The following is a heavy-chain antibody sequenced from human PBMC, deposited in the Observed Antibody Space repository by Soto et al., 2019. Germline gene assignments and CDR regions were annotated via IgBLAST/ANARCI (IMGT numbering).Heavy chain of an antibody. J-gene: IGHJ5*02. CDR1: GGSISSYY. V-gene: IGHV4-4*07. CDR2: IYTSGST. Sequence: ETLSLTCTVSGGSISSYYWSWIRQPAGKGLEWIGRIYTSGSTNYNPSLKSRVTMSVDTSKNQFSLKLSSVTAADTAVYYCARDAAYCTNGVCYENWFDPWGQGTLVTVSS. CDR3: ARDAAYCTNGVCYENWFDP. D-gene: IGHD2-8*01.